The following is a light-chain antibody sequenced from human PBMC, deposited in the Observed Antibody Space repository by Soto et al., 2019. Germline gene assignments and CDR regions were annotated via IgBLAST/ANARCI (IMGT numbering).Light chain of an antibody. J-gene: IGLJ2*01. Sequence: QLVLTQPPSVSGAPGQRVTISCTGTSSNIGAGYDVHWYQQVPGAAPKLLIYGNNNRPSGVPDRISGSKSGTSASLAITGLQAEDEADYYCQSYDTSLSAPVIFGGGTKLTVL. V-gene: IGLV1-40*01. CDR3: QSYDTSLSAPVI. CDR2: GNN. CDR1: SSNIGAGYD.